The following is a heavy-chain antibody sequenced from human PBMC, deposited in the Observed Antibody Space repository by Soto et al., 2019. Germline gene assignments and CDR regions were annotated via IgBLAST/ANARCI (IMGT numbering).Heavy chain of an antibody. J-gene: IGHJ4*02. D-gene: IGHD5-18*01. CDR3: ARGVDTAPLDY. Sequence: QVQLQESGPGLVKPSQTLSLTCTVSGGSISSGGYYWSWIRQHPGKGLEWFGYIYYSGSAYYNPSLTSRVTISVDTSKNQFSLRLGSVTAADTAVYYCARGVDTAPLDYWGQGTLVTVSS. CDR1: GGSISSGGYY. CDR2: IYYSGSA. V-gene: IGHV4-31*03.